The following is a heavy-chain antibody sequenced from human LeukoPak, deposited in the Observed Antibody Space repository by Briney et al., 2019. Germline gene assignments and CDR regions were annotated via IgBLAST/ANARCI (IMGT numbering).Heavy chain of an antibody. CDR2: INHSGST. CDR1: GGSFSGYY. D-gene: IGHD3-16*02. V-gene: IGHV4-34*01. J-gene: IGHJ4*02. Sequence: SETLSLTCAVYGGSFSGYYWSWIRQPPGKGLEWIGEINHSGSTNYNPSLKSRVTISVDTSKNQFSLKLSSVTAADTAVYYCAKDLIGWGQGTLVTVSS. CDR3: AKDLIG.